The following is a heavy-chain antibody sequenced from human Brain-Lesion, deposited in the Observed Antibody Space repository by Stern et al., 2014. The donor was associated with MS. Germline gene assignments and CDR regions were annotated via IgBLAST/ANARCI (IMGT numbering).Heavy chain of an antibody. CDR1: GGSISSSTYY. Sequence: QMQLVQSGPGLVKPSETLSFTCTVSGGSISSSTYYWAWIRQPPGKGLEWIGNIYYSGFTYYNPSLKSRVTISVDMSKNQFSLKLSSVTAADTAIYYCARHDSVPRPSQLYSARDRGPGYFDYWGQGTLVTVSS. CDR2: IYYSGFT. CDR3: ARHDSVPRPSQLYSARDRGPGYFDY. D-gene: IGHD1-26*01. J-gene: IGHJ4*02. V-gene: IGHV4-39*01.